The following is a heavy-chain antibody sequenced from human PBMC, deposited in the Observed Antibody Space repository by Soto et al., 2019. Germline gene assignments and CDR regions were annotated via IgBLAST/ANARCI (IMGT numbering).Heavy chain of an antibody. J-gene: IGHJ6*02. Sequence: ASVKVSCKASGYTFTGYYMHLVRQAPGQGLEWMGWINPNSGGTNYAQKFQGWVTMTRDTSISTAYMELSRLRSDDTAVYYCARDRRPNTVTTNYGMDVWGQGTRVTVSS. CDR3: ARDRRPNTVTTNYGMDV. D-gene: IGHD4-17*01. V-gene: IGHV1-2*04. CDR2: INPNSGGT. CDR1: GYTFTGYY.